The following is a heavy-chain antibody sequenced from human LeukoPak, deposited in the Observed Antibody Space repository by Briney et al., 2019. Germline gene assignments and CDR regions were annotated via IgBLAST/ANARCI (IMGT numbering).Heavy chain of an antibody. CDR2: ISWQSRTR. V-gene: IGHV3-9*01. D-gene: IGHD3-3*01. CDR1: KFTFSSYW. J-gene: IGHJ6*02. CDR3: VKDRDFWSGLDV. Sequence: GGSLRLSCVASKFTFSSYWMSWVRQSPGKGLEWVSGISWQSRTRKYADSVRGRFTISRDNAKNSLYLQMNSLKLEDTALYYCVKDRDFWSGLDVWGQGTMVTVS.